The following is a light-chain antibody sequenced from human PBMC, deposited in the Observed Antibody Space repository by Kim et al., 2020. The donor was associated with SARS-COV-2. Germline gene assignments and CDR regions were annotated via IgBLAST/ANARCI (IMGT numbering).Light chain of an antibody. Sequence: SPGERANPSCRASQSVRNNLAWYQQRPGQAPRLLIHSASTRATGIPVRFTGSGSGTEFTLTISNLQSEDFAIYYCQQYNEWPPWTFGQGTKVDIK. CDR2: SAS. CDR3: QQYNEWPPWT. J-gene: IGKJ1*01. V-gene: IGKV3-15*01. CDR1: QSVRNN.